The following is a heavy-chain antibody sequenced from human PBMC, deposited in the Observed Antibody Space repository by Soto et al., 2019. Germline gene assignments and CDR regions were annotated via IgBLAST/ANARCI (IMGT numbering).Heavy chain of an antibody. J-gene: IGHJ4*01. V-gene: IGHV1-18*01. CDR1: GYTFSIYG. CDR2: TRPNNGNT. D-gene: IGHD3-10*01. Sequence: QIQLVQSGAEVKKPGASVKVSCKASGYTFSIYGINWVRQAPGQGLEWMGWTRPNNGNTQYAQNLQGRVTMTTDTSPSTAYMELRSLRPDDTAVYYCVRDLDGAGSYYTYYWGQGTLVTVSS. CDR3: VRDLDGAGSYYTYY.